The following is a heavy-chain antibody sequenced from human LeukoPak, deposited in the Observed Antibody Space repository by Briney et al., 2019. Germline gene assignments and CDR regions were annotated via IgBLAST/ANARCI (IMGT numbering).Heavy chain of an antibody. CDR1: GGSISSYY. CDR3: ARELGYCSSTSCNNWFDP. CDR2: IYYSGST. V-gene: IGHV4-59*01. J-gene: IGHJ5*02. Sequence: SETLSLTCTVSGGSISSYYWSWIRQPPGKGLEWIGHIYYSGSTNYNPSLKSRVTISVDTSKNQFSLKLSSVTAADTAVYYCARELGYCSSTSCNNWFDPWGQGTLVTVSS. D-gene: IGHD2-2*01.